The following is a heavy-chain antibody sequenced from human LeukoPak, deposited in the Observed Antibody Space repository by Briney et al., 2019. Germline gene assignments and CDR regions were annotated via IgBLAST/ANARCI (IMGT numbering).Heavy chain of an antibody. CDR1: GFTFSSYG. Sequence: GGSLRLSCAASGFTFSSYGMHWVRQAPGKGLEWVAFIRYDGSNKYYADSVKGRFTISRDNSKNTLYLQMNSLRAEDTAVYYCAKVGRVVVAATDSATDAFDIWGQGTMVTVSS. V-gene: IGHV3-30*02. J-gene: IGHJ3*02. D-gene: IGHD2-15*01. CDR3: AKVGRVVVAATDSATDAFDI. CDR2: IRYDGSNK.